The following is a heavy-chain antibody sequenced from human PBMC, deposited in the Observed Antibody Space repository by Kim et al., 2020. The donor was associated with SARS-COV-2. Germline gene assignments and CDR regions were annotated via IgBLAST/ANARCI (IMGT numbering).Heavy chain of an antibody. V-gene: IGHV4-4*02. Sequence: SETLSLTCAVSGGSISSSNWWSWVRQPPGKGLEWIGEIYHSGSTNYNPSLKSRVTISVDKSKNQFSLKLSSVTAADTAVYYCARAIAAAGVMVPYFDYWGQGTLVTVSS. D-gene: IGHD6-13*01. CDR2: IYHSGST. J-gene: IGHJ4*02. CDR3: ARAIAAAGVMVPYFDY. CDR1: GGSISSSNW.